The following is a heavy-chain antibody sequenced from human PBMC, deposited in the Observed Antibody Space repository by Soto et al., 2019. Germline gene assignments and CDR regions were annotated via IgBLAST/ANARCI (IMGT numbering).Heavy chain of an antibody. J-gene: IGHJ4*02. Sequence: PSENLSLTCTVSGGSIGSYYWSWLRQPPGKGLEWIGCLYYSGSTTYNPSLKSRVTISVDTSKNQFSLRLYSVTAADTAVYYCARFYDNYHFDYWGQGTLVTVSS. D-gene: IGHD3-3*01. CDR1: GGSIGSYY. V-gene: IGHV4-59*08. CDR3: ARFYDNYHFDY. CDR2: LYYSGST.